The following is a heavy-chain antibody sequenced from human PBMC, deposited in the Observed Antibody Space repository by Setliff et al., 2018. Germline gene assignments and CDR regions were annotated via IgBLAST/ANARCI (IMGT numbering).Heavy chain of an antibody. CDR2: ILFSGDT. Sequence: PSETLSLTCAVSGYSISSGFSWVWIRQSLGKGLEWIGRILFSGDTYYNPSLNSRVTISADTSKNQFSLNLSSVTAADTAVYYCARDNRARHYMDVWGKGTTVTV. D-gene: IGHD3-10*01. V-gene: IGHV4-38-2*02. CDR3: ARDNRARHYMDV. J-gene: IGHJ6*03. CDR1: GYSISSGFS.